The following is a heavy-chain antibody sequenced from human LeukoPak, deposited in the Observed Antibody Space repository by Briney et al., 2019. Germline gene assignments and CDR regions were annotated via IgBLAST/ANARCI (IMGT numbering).Heavy chain of an antibody. J-gene: IGHJ6*03. CDR3: AKNPGSYYDFWSGAYYMDV. Sequence: GGSLRLSCAASGFTFSSYAMSWVRQAPGKGLEWGSAIRGSGGSTYYADSVKGRFTISRDNSKNTLYLQMNSLRAEDTAVYYCAKNPGSYYDFWSGAYYMDVWGKGTTVTVSS. CDR2: IRGSGGST. CDR1: GFTFSSYA. D-gene: IGHD3-3*01. V-gene: IGHV3-23*01.